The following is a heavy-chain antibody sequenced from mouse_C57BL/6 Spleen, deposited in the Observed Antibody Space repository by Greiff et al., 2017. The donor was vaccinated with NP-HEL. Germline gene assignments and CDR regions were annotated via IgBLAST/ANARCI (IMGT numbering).Heavy chain of an antibody. CDR1: GYTFTSYT. Sequence: VQLQQSGAELARPGASVKMSCKASGYTFTSYTMHWVKQRPGQGLEWIGYINPSSGYTKYNQKFKDKATLTADKSSSTAYMQLSSLTSEDSAVYYCARSERWLLHFDYWGQGTTLTVSS. J-gene: IGHJ2*01. D-gene: IGHD2-3*01. CDR2: INPSSGYT. V-gene: IGHV1-4*01. CDR3: ARSERWLLHFDY.